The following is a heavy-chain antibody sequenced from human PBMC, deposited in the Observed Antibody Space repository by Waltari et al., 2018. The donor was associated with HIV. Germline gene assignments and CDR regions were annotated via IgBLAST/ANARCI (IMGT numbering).Heavy chain of an antibody. V-gene: IGHV3-53*01. D-gene: IGHD1-26*01. CDR3: ARDPRSSGYYGMDV. J-gene: IGHJ6*02. Sequence: EVQLVASGGGLIEPGGSLRVSCAASGFTISSNYMSGVRQAPGKGLEWVSVIYSGGSRYYADSVKGRFIISRDNSKNTVSLHMNSLRAEDTAVYYCARDPRSSGYYGMDVWGQGIKVTVSS. CDR1: GFTISSNY. CDR2: IYSGGSR.